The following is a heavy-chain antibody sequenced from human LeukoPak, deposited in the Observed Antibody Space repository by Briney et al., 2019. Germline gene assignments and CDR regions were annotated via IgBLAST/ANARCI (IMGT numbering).Heavy chain of an antibody. V-gene: IGHV4-39*01. CDR1: GGSISSSSYY. CDR3: ARKKTGATNGLDV. Sequence: SETLSLTCTVSGGSISSSSYYWGWIRQPPGEGPEWIGSISYSRRTHYNPSLKSRVSISVDTSKNQFSLNLSSVTAADTAVYYCARKKTGATNGLDVWGQGTTVTVSS. J-gene: IGHJ6*02. D-gene: IGHD1-1*01. CDR2: ISYSRRT.